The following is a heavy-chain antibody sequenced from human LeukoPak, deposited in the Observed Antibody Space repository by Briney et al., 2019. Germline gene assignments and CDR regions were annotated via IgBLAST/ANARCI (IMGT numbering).Heavy chain of an antibody. V-gene: IGHV1-18*01. D-gene: IGHD3-3*01. CDR3: ARPRYDFWSGYYQYYFDY. Sequence: ASVKVSCKASGYTFRSFGFSWVRQAPGQGLEWMGWISAYNGNTNYAQKLQGRVTMTTDTSTSTAYMELRSLRSDDTAVYYCARPRYDFWSGYYQYYFDYWGQGTLVTVSS. J-gene: IGHJ4*02. CDR1: GYTFRSFG. CDR2: ISAYNGNT.